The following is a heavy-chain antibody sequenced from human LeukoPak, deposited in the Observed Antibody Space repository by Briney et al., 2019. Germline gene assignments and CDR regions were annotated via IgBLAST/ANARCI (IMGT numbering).Heavy chain of an antibody. CDR3: ARGQQQLVWAYYYYYYMDV. D-gene: IGHD6-13*01. V-gene: IGHV1-69*06. CDR1: GGTFSSYA. CDR2: IIPIFGTA. J-gene: IGHJ6*03. Sequence: GSSVKVSCKASGGTFSSYAISWVRQAPGQGLELMGGIIPIFGTANYAQKFQGRVTITADKSTSTAYMELSSLRSEDTAVYYCARGQQQLVWAYYYYYYMDVWGKGTTVTVSS.